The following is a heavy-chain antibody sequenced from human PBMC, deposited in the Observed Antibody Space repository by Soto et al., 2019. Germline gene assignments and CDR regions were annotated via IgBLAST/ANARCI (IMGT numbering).Heavy chain of an antibody. CDR1: GFTFDDYA. CDR2: ITWNSGRI. Sequence: EVQLVESGGGLVQPGRSLRLSCAASGFTFDDYAIHWVRQPPGKGLEWVSSITWNSGRIAYADSVQGRFTISRDNGRNSLYLQMNSLRLEDTAFYYCAKDSGMAPYAYYYMDVWGKGTTVTVSS. CDR3: AKDSGMAPYAYYYMDV. V-gene: IGHV3-9*01. J-gene: IGHJ6*03. D-gene: IGHD4-17*01.